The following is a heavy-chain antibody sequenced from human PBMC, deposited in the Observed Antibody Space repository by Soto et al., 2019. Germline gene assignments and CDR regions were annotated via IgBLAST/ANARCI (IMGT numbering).Heavy chain of an antibody. CDR3: ARDGSGSYYFDY. V-gene: IGHV4-59*01. CDR1: GGSISSYY. J-gene: IGHJ4*02. Sequence: SETLSLTCTVSGGSISSYYWSWIRHPPGKGLEWIGYIYYSGSTNYNPSLKSRVTISVDTSKNQFSLKLSSVTAADTAVYYCARDGSGSYYFDYWGQGALVTVSS. D-gene: IGHD1-26*01. CDR2: IYYSGST.